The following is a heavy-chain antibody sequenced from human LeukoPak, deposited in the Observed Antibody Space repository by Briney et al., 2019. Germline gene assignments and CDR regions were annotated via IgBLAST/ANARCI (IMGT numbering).Heavy chain of an antibody. CDR3: AIDLPPLYCPNGVCYYYALDI. Sequence: PSETMSLTCVAYGGTLSVYFWSWIRQPPGKGLEWIGEINHSGSTIYNPSLKSRATISVDTSKNQFSLKLSSVTAADTAVYCCAIDLPPLYCPNGVCYYYALDIWGQGTTVTVSS. CDR2: INHSGST. J-gene: IGHJ6*02. D-gene: IGHD2-8*01. CDR1: GGTLSVYF. V-gene: IGHV4-34*01.